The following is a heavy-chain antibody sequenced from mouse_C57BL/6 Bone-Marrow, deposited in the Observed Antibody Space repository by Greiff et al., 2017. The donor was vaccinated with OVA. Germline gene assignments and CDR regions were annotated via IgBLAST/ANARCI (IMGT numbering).Heavy chain of an antibody. J-gene: IGHJ1*03. CDR1: GFTFSDYY. D-gene: IGHD2-1*01. CDR3: ARHGILLPLYGYFDV. V-gene: IGHV5-12*01. CDR2: ISNGGGST. Sequence: EVQRVESGGGLVQPGGSLKLSCAASGFTFSDYYMYWVRQTPEKRLEWVAYISNGGGSTYYPDTVKGRFTISRDNAKNTLYLQMSRLKSEDTAMYYCARHGILLPLYGYFDVWGTGTTVTVSS.